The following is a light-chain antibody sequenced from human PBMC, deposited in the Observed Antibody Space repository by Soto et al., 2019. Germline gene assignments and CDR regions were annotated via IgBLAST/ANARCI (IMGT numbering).Light chain of an antibody. V-gene: IGKV3-20*01. CDR1: QSVSSSY. J-gene: IGKJ1*01. CDR3: QQYGSSTWT. CDR2: GAS. Sequence: EIVLTQSPGTRPLSPGERATLSCRASQSVSSSYLAWYQQKPGQAPRPLIYGASSRETGIPDMFSGSGAGTDFTLTISRLEHEDFAVAYCQQYGSSTWTFGQGTKVDIK.